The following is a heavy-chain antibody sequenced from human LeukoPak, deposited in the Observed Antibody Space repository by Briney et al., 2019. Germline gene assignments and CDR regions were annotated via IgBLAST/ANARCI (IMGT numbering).Heavy chain of an antibody. CDR2: ISYDGSNK. V-gene: IGHV3-30*04. CDR1: GFTFSSYA. Sequence: GSLRLSCAASGFTFSSYAMHWVRQAPGKGVEGGAVISYDGSNKYYADSVKGGFTISRDNSKNTLYLQMNSLRAEDTAVYYCARDRSGWNDYWGQGTLVTVSS. D-gene: IGHD6-19*01. J-gene: IGHJ4*02. CDR3: ARDRSGWNDY.